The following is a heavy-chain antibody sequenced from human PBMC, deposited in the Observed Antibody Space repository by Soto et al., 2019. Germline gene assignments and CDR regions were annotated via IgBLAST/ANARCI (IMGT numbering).Heavy chain of an antibody. CDR1: GFTFSDHY. D-gene: IGHD3-22*01. CDR3: AREESITMIVVVTYPGAFDI. J-gene: IGHJ3*02. CDR2: TRNKANSYTT. V-gene: IGHV3-72*01. Sequence: PGGSLRLSCAASGFTFSDHYMDWVRQAPGKGLEWVGRTRNKANSYTTEYAASVKGRFTISRDDSKNSLYLQMNSLKTEDTAVYYCAREESITMIVVVTYPGAFDIWGQGTMVTVSS.